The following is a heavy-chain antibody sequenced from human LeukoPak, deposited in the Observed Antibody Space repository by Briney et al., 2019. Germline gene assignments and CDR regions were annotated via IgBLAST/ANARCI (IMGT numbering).Heavy chain of an antibody. V-gene: IGHV4-30-4*01. D-gene: IGHD6-19*01. CDR2: IYYTGST. CDR3: ARGVPQWPARVDY. J-gene: IGHJ4*02. CDR1: GGSISSGDYY. Sequence: KPSETLSLTSTVSGGSISSGDYYWSWIRQPPGKGLEWIGYIYYTGSTNYNPSLKSRVTISVETSKNQFSLKLSSVTAADTAVYFCARGVPQWPARVDYWGQGTLVTVSS.